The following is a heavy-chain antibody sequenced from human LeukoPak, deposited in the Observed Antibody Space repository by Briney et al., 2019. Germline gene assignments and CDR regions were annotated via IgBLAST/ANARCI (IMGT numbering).Heavy chain of an antibody. CDR1: GFTFNTYW. CDR2: ISNSGSRI. D-gene: IGHD5-12*01. V-gene: IGHV3-74*01. J-gene: IGHJ4*02. CDR3: AYGTYSGYEWDY. Sequence: PGGSLRLSCAASGFTFNTYWMHWVRQAPGKGLEWVAYISNSGSRITYADYVKGRFTISRDNAKNTLYLQMNSLRAEDTAVYYCAYGTYSGYEWDYWGQGTLVTVSS.